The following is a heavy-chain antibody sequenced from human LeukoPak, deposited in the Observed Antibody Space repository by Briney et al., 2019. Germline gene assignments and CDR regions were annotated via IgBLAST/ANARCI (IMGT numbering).Heavy chain of an antibody. Sequence: SSETLSLTCTVSGGSISSSSYYWGWIRQPPGKGLEWIGSIYYSGSTYYNPSLKSRVTISVDTSKNQFSLKLSSVTAADTAVYFCARHPPPLTTHMGFYVMAVGGQGTPVPVPS. CDR2: IYYSGST. V-gene: IGHV4-39*01. CDR1: GGSISSSSYY. J-gene: IGHJ6*02. D-gene: IGHD3-22*01. CDR3: ARHPPPLTTHMGFYVMAV.